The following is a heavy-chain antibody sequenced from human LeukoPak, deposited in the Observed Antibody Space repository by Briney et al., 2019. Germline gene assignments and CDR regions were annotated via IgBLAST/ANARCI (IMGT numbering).Heavy chain of an antibody. CDR3: ARGPYYDSSGYYRNWFDP. Sequence: ASVKVSCKASGYTFTCYYMHWVRQAPGQGLEWMGWINPNSGGTNYAQKFQGRVTMTRDTSISTAYMELSRLRSDDTAVYYCARGPYYDSSGYYRNWFDPWGQGTLVTVSS. CDR1: GYTFTCYY. CDR2: INPNSGGT. D-gene: IGHD3-22*01. J-gene: IGHJ5*02. V-gene: IGHV1-2*02.